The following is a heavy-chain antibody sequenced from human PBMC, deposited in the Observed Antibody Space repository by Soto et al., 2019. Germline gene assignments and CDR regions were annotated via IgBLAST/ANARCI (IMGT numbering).Heavy chain of an antibody. J-gene: IGHJ6*03. D-gene: IGHD1-7*01. CDR2: ISSSSSYI. CDR1: GFTFSSYS. CDR3: ARANYDPTFVYYYYYMDV. V-gene: IGHV3-21*01. Sequence: GGSLRLSCAASGFTFSSYSMNWVRQAPGKGLEWVSSISSSSSYIYYADSVKGRFTISRDNAKNSLYLQMNSLRAEDTAVYYCARANYDPTFVYYYYYMDVWGKGTTVTVSS.